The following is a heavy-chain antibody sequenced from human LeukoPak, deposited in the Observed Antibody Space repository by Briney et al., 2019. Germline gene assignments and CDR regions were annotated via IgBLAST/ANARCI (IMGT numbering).Heavy chain of an antibody. Sequence: GGSLRLSCAASGFTFRSYAMSWVRQAPGKGLEWVSTISGSGSDTYCADSVKGRFSISRDNSKNTLFLQMNSLRAEDTAVYYCARLLVRVGAARQGYFDYWGQGTLVTVSS. CDR3: ARLLVRVGAARQGYFDY. D-gene: IGHD1-26*01. J-gene: IGHJ4*02. V-gene: IGHV3-23*01. CDR1: GFTFRSYA. CDR2: ISGSGSDT.